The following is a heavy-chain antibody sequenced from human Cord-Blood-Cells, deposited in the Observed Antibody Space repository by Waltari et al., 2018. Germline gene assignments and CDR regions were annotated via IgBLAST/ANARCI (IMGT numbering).Heavy chain of an antibody. Sequence: QVPLVQSGAEGKKPGSSVRVSCKGSGCTFSSYSISWVRQAPGEGLEWRGRCIPIVVRANYAKKLQGTVTITADKSTGTAYMELGSVTSEDTAVYYCAREGFESSGYCVDYWGQGTVVTGSS. CDR3: AREGFESSGYCVDY. CDR2: CIPIVVRA. CDR1: GCTFSSYS. V-gene: IGHV1-69*09. D-gene: IGHD3-22*01. J-gene: IGHJ4*02.